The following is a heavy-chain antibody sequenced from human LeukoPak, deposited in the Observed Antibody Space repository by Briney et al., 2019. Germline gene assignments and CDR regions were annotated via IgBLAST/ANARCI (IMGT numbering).Heavy chain of an antibody. Sequence: GGSLRLSCAASGFTFSSYSMNWVRQAPGKGLEWVSSISSSSSYIYYADSVKGRFTISRDNAKNSLYLQMNSLRAEDTAVYYCARSPPVRGVIPFDYWSQGTLVTVSS. CDR2: ISSSSSYI. D-gene: IGHD3-10*01. CDR3: ARSPPVRGVIPFDY. CDR1: GFTFSSYS. J-gene: IGHJ4*02. V-gene: IGHV3-21*01.